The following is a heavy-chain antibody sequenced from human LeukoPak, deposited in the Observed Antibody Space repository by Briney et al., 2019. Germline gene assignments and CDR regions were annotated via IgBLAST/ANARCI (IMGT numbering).Heavy chain of an antibody. CDR1: GFSFNDAW. CDR2: IKRKTDGGTT. CDR3: ATDTRRVVVPK. Sequence: GGSLRLSCAASGFSFNDAWMSWVRQAPGKGLEWVGRIKRKTDGGTTDYAAPVKGRFSISRDDSKTSLYLQMNNLQTEDTAVYYCATDTRRVVVPKWGQGTLVTVSS. D-gene: IGHD2-15*01. V-gene: IGHV3-15*01. J-gene: IGHJ4*02.